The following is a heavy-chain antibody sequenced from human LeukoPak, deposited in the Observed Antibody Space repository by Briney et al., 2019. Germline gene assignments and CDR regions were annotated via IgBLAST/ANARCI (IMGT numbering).Heavy chain of an antibody. CDR3: ARFDQYYYYGMDV. Sequence: PGGSLRLSCAASGFTFSSYAMHWVRQAPGKGLEWVAVISHDGSNKYYADSVKGRFTISRDNSKNTLYLQMNSLRAEDTAAYYCARFDQYYYYGMDVWGQGTTVTVSS. V-gene: IGHV3-30-3*01. CDR1: GFTFSSYA. J-gene: IGHJ6*02. CDR2: ISHDGSNK. D-gene: IGHD3-9*01.